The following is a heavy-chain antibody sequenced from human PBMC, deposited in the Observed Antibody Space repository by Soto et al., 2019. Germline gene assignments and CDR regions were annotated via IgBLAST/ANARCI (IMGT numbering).Heavy chain of an antibody. CDR2: IFSNDEK. CDR1: GFSPSNARMG. V-gene: IGHV2-26*01. CDR3: ARAGVGGHRYYYYGMDV. J-gene: IGHJ6*02. D-gene: IGHD1-26*01. Sequence: QVTLKESGPVLVKPPETLTLTCTVSGFSPSNARMGVSWIRQPPGKALEWLAHIFSNDEKSYSTSLKSRLTISKDTSKSQVVLTMTNMDPVDTATYYCARAGVGGHRYYYYGMDVWGQGTTVTVSS.